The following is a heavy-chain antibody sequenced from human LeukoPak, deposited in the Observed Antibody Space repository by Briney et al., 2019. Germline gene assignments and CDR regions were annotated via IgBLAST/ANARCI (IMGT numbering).Heavy chain of an antibody. CDR3: AREKDYYGSGSYVFDY. CDR1: GYTFTSYG. J-gene: IGHJ4*02. Sequence: ASVKVSCKASGYTFTSYGISWVRQAPGQGLEWMGWISAYNGNTNYAQKLQGRVTMTTDTSTSTAYMELRSLRSDDTVVYYCAREKDYYGSGSYVFDYWGQGTLVTVSS. V-gene: IGHV1-18*01. CDR2: ISAYNGNT. D-gene: IGHD3-10*01.